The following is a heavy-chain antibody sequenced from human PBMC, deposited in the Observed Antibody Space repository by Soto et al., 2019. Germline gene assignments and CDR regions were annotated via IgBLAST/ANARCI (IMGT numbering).Heavy chain of an antibody. CDR2: IYYSGST. CDR1: GGSISSGGYY. V-gene: IGHV4-31*03. J-gene: IGHJ6*03. CDR3: ARVSFYYYGEV. Sequence: SETLSLTCTVSGGSISSGGYYWIWIRQHPGKGLEWIGYIYYSGSTYYNPSLKSRVTISVDTSKNQFSLKLSSVFAADRAVYYCARVSFYYYGEVWGKGTRVTVP.